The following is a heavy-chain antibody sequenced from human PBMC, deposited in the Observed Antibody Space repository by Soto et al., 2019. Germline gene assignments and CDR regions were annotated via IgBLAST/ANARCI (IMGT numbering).Heavy chain of an antibody. Sequence: PWASVKVSCKSSGGTFSSHSINWVRQAPGQGLEWMGGIIPIFGPANFAKKFQGRVTITADESTTTAYMELSSLTSEDTAVYYCATGSFTSTGGRIGYHYNAMDVWGQGTTVTVSS. CDR3: ATGSFTSTGGRIGYHYNAMDV. V-gene: IGHV1-69*13. J-gene: IGHJ6*02. CDR2: IIPIFGPA. D-gene: IGHD1-1*01. CDR1: GGTFSSHS.